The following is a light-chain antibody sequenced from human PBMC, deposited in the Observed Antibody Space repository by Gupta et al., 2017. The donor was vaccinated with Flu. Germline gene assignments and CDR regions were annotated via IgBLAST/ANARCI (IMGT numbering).Light chain of an antibody. CDR2: GAS. V-gene: IGKV1-27*01. CDR1: QGISNY. CDR3: QKDTSAPLL. J-gene: IGKJ3*01. Sequence: DIHIPQSPPSLSASVGDTRTIPCRASQGISNYLAWYQQKPGKAPKLLIYGASTWQSGVPSRFSGSGSGTDFTLTISSLQPEDVATYYCQKDTSAPLLFGHGTKVDIK.